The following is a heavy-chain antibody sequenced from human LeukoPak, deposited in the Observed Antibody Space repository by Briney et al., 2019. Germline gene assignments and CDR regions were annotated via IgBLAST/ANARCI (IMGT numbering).Heavy chain of an antibody. Sequence: SVRVSCKASGGTFSSYAISWVRQAPGQGLEWMGRIIPILGIANYAQKFQGRVTITADKSTSTAYMELSSLRSEDTAVYYCANTHDYDWFDPWGQGTLVTVSS. CDR1: GGTFSSYA. J-gene: IGHJ5*02. CDR2: IIPILGIA. V-gene: IGHV1-69*04. CDR3: ANTHDYDWFDP. D-gene: IGHD4-17*01.